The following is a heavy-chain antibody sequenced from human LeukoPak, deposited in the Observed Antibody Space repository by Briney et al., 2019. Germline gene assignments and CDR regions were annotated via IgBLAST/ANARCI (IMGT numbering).Heavy chain of an antibody. J-gene: IGHJ4*02. CDR3: AREWGPSGSYYIKYFDY. D-gene: IGHD3-10*01. V-gene: IGHV3-7*01. CDR1: EFSFSSYW. CDR2: IKQDGSEK. Sequence: GGSLRLSCKGSEFSFSSYWMSWVRQAPGKGLEWVAKIKQDGSEKYYVDSVKGRFTISRDNAKNSLYLQMNSLRAEDTAVYYCAREWGPSGSYYIKYFDYWGQGTLVTVSS.